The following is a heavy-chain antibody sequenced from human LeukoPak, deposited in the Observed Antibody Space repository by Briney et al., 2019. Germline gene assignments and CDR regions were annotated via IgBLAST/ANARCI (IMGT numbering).Heavy chain of an antibody. J-gene: IGHJ3*02. D-gene: IGHD6-19*01. CDR3: ARDLVAVAGTLI. CDR2: IYYSGST. Sequence: SETLSLTCTVSGGSISSYYWSWIRQPPGKGLEWIGYIYYSGSTYYNPSLKSRVTISVDTSKNQFSLKLSSVTAADTAVYYCARDLVAVAGTLIWGQGTMVTVSS. V-gene: IGHV4-59*12. CDR1: GGSISSYY.